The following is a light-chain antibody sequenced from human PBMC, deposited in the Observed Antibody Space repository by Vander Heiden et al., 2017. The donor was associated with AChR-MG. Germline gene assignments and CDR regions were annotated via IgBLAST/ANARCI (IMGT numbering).Light chain of an antibody. CDR3: AAWDDSLSGLWV. CDR1: RSNIESNY. V-gene: IGLV1-47*01. Sequence: QTVLTQPPSVSGTPGQRVTISCSGSRSNIESNYGDWYQQLPGTAPKLLISRKGERPSGVPDRISGSKSGTSASRAISGLRSEDEADYYCAAWDDSLSGLWVFGGGTKLTVL. J-gene: IGLJ3*02. CDR2: RKG.